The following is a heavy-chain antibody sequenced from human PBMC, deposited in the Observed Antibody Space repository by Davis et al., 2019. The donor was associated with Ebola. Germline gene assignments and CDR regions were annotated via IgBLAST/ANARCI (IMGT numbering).Heavy chain of an antibody. V-gene: IGHV3-30*18. Sequence: PGGSLRLSCAASGFNFKSYGMHWVRLAPGKGLEWVAIISYDGSDAYYADSVKGRFTISRDNFNNTLSLQMNSLGAEDTAVYYCAKADDFWSGTYSLDYWGQGTLVSVSS. J-gene: IGHJ4*02. D-gene: IGHD3-3*01. CDR1: GFNFKSYG. CDR3: AKADDFWSGTYSLDY. CDR2: ISYDGSDA.